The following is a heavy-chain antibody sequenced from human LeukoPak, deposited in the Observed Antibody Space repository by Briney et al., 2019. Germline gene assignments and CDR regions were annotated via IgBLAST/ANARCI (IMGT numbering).Heavy chain of an antibody. CDR2: IYYSGTT. D-gene: IGHD2-2*01. Sequence: KPSETLSLTCTVSGGSISSYYWSWIRQPPGKGLDWIGYIYYSGTTSYNPSLKSRVTISLDTSKKQLSLKLSSVTAADTAVYYCARVSCTSTSCPGWIDPWGQGTLVTVSS. J-gene: IGHJ5*02. CDR3: ARVSCTSTSCPGWIDP. V-gene: IGHV4-59*01. CDR1: GGSISSYY.